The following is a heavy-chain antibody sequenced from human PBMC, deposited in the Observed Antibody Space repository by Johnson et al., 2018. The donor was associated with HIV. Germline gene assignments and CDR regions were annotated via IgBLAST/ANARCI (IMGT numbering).Heavy chain of an antibody. CDR2: IRYDGSNK. CDR3: AQRLALLWFGESDAFDI. Sequence: VQLVESGVGVVQPGGSLRLSCAASGFTFSSYGMHWVRQAPGKGLEWVAFIRYDGSNKYYADSVKGRFTISRDNSKNTLYLQMNSLRAEDTAVYYCAQRLALLWFGESDAFDIWGQGTVVTVSS. J-gene: IGHJ3*02. D-gene: IGHD3-10*01. CDR1: GFTFSSYG. V-gene: IGHV3-30*02.